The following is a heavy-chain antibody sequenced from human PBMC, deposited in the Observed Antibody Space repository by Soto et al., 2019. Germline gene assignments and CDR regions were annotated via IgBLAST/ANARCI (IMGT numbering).Heavy chain of an antibody. CDR1: RDTFNKYG. Sequence: SVKVSCKTSRDTFNKYGITWIRQATGQGPEGMGGFIAVLRTTNYAQKFQGRVTITADEFTTTVYMELSRLRGEEAAIDYCVRDGGKCTMGASVTRRTSSRFDLWGPGLLVPGSS. J-gene: IGHJ5*02. CDR2: FIAVLRTT. D-gene: IGHD1-26*01. V-gene: IGHV1-69*13. CDR3: VRDGGKCTMGASVTRRTSSRFDL.